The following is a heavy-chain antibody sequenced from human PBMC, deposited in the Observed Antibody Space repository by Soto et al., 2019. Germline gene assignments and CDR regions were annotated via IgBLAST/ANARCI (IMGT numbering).Heavy chain of an antibody. V-gene: IGHV3-33*01. D-gene: IGHD2-8*01. Sequence: GSLRLSCAASGFTFSSYGMHWVRQAPGKGLEWVAVIWYDGSNKYYADSVKGRFTISRDNSKNTLYLQMKSLRDEDTAVYYCAREGEHCTNGVCYIPFDYWGQGTLVTV. CDR1: GFTFSSYG. CDR2: IWYDGSNK. J-gene: IGHJ4*02. CDR3: AREGEHCTNGVCYIPFDY.